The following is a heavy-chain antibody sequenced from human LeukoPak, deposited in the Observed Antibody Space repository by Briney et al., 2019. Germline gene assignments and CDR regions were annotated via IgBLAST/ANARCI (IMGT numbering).Heavy chain of an antibody. Sequence: PGGSLRLSCAASGFTLGSYGMSWVRQAPGKGLEWVSFITPNADRTSYADSVEGRFTISRDNPGNTLYMQMNSLRDEDTAVYYCAIMHGYYDGSGYWVQWGQGTLVTVSS. J-gene: IGHJ1*01. CDR2: ITPNADRT. CDR3: AIMHGYYDGSGYWVQ. D-gene: IGHD3-22*01. CDR1: GFTLGSYG. V-gene: IGHV3-23*01.